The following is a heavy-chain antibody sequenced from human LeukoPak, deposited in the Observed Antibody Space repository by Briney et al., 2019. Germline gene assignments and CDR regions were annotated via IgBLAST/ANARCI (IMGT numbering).Heavy chain of an antibody. CDR3: AREQYLAYGVFGF. CDR1: GGSITGYY. J-gene: IGHJ3*01. Sequence: SETLSLTCTVSGGSITGYYWSWIRQPPGRGLEWIGYVHFSGTTSFNPSLKSRVTISVDTSKNQFSLRLSSVTAADTAVYYCAREQYLAYGVFGFWGQGTMATVSS. V-gene: IGHV4-59*01. CDR2: VHFSGTT. D-gene: IGHD4/OR15-4a*01.